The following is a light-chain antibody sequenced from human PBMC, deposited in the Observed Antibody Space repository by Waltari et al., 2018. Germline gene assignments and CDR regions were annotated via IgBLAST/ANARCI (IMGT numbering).Light chain of an antibody. CDR2: DVN. CDR1: SSDVGGYNY. CDR3: SSYTSSSTVV. V-gene: IGLV2-14*03. J-gene: IGLJ2*01. Sequence: QSALTQPASVPGSPGQSITVSCTGTSSDVGGYNYVSWYQQHPGKATKVMIYDVNNRPSGVSNRFSGSKSGNTASLTISGLQAEDEADYYCSSYTSSSTVVFGGGTKLTVL.